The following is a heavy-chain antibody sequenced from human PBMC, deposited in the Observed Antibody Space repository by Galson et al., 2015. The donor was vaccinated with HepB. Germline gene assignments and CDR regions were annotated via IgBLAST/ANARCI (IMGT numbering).Heavy chain of an antibody. J-gene: IGHJ5*02. CDR2: IYYSGST. CDR3: ARHGLVTYYDFWNGSWFDP. Sequence: ETLSLTCTVSGGSIGSYYWSWIRQPPGKGLEWIGYIYYSGSTNYNPSLKSRVTISVDASKNQFSLKLSSVTAADTAVYYCARHGLVTYYDFWNGSWFDPWGQGTLVTVSS. V-gene: IGHV4-59*08. CDR1: GGSIGSYY. D-gene: IGHD3-3*01.